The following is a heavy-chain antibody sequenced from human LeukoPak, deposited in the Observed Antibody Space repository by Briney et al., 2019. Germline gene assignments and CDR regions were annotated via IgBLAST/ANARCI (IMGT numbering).Heavy chain of an antibody. CDR3: AREEWREMATIQGTSTLQSEY. Sequence: SETLSLTCAVYGGSFSGYYWSWIRQPPGKGLEWIGEINHSGSTNYNPSLKSRVTISVDTSKNQFSLKLSSVTAADTAVYYCAREEWREMATIQGTSTLQSEYWGQGTLVTVSS. J-gene: IGHJ4*02. V-gene: IGHV4-34*01. D-gene: IGHD5-24*01. CDR2: INHSGST. CDR1: GGSFSGYY.